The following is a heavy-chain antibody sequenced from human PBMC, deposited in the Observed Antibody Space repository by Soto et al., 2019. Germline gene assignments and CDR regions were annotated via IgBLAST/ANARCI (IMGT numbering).Heavy chain of an antibody. J-gene: IGHJ5*02. Sequence: SETLSLTCTVSGGSISSGGYYWSWIRQHPGKGLEWIGYIYYSGSTNYNPSLKSRVTISVDTSKNQFSLKLSSVTAADTAVYYCAGQNTYYYDSSGYYWFDPWGQGTLVTVS. D-gene: IGHD3-22*01. CDR2: IYYSGST. CDR3: AGQNTYYYDSSGYYWFDP. CDR1: GGSISSGGYY. V-gene: IGHV4-61*08.